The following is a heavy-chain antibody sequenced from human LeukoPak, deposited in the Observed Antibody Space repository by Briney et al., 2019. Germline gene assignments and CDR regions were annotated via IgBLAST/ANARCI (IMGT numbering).Heavy chain of an antibody. CDR1: GGSISSSSYY. D-gene: IGHD4-17*01. J-gene: IGHJ5*02. Sequence: SETLSLTCTVSGGSISSSSYYWGWIRQPPGKGLEWIGSIYYSGSTYYNPSLKSRVNISVDTSKNQFSLKLRSVTAADRAVYYCAGRYGDSGDWFDPWGQGTLVTISS. V-gene: IGHV4-39*07. CDR2: IYYSGST. CDR3: AGRYGDSGDWFDP.